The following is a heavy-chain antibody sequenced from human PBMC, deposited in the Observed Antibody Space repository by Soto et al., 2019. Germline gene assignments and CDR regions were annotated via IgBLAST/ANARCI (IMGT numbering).Heavy chain of an antibody. CDR2: IIPILGIP. J-gene: IGHJ6*02. D-gene: IGHD2-2*01. CDR1: GGTFSRYS. Sequence: QVQLVQSGAEVKKPGSSVKVSCKASGGTFSRYSITWVRQAPGHGLEWIGRIIPILGIPTYAQKFQGRVTITADESTSTAYMELSSLRSDDTAVYYCAREDRDRETGLVPAAIDGMDGWGQGTTVTVSS. V-gene: IGHV1-69*08. CDR3: AREDRDRETGLVPAAIDGMDG.